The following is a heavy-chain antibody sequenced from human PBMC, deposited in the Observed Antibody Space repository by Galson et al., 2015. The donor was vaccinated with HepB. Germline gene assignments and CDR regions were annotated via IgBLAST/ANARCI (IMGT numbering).Heavy chain of an antibody. V-gene: IGHV1-18*01. Sequence: SVKVSCKGSGYTFTSYGISWVRQAPGQRLEWMGWISGYNDDTKYAQKFQDRVTMTTDTSTNTGFMELRSLRPDDTAVYFCARNNSYQHAFDIWGQGTTVTVS. D-gene: IGHD1/OR15-1a*01. J-gene: IGHJ3*02. CDR2: ISGYNDDT. CDR3: ARNNSYQHAFDI. CDR1: GYTFTSYG.